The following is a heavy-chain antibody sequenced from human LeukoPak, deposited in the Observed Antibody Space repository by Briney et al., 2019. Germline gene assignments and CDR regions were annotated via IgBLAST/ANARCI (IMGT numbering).Heavy chain of an antibody. Sequence: PSETLSLTCTVSGGSISSSSYYWGWIRQPPGKGLEWIGSIYYSGSTYYNPSLKSRVTISVDTSKNQFSLKLSSVTAADTAVYYCARLDGWPTNAFDIWGQGTMVTVSS. CDR3: ARLDGWPTNAFDI. V-gene: IGHV4-39*07. D-gene: IGHD6-19*01. CDR2: IYYSGST. J-gene: IGHJ3*02. CDR1: GGSISSSSYY.